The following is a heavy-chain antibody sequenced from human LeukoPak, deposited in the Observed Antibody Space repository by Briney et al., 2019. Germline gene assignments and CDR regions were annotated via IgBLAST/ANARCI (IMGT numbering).Heavy chain of an antibody. Sequence: PGGSLRLSCAASGFTFSSHDMHWVRQPTGKGLEWVSVIGTAGNTYYADSVKGRFTISRENARNSLLLQMDTLRAEDTAVYYCARSKSYSSGWTDFDWWGQGTLVTVSS. D-gene: IGHD6-19*01. CDR3: ARSKSYSSGWTDFDW. CDR1: GFTFSSHD. V-gene: IGHV3-13*01. CDR2: IGTAGNT. J-gene: IGHJ4*02.